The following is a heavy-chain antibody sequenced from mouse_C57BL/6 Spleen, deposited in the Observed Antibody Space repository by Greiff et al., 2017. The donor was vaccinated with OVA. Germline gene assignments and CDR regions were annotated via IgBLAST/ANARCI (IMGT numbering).Heavy chain of an antibody. CDR2: IDPSDSYT. V-gene: IGHV1-69*01. J-gene: IGHJ1*03. Sequence: VQLQQPGAELVMPGASVKLSCKASGYTFTSYWMHWVKQRPGQGLEWIGEIDPSDSYTNYNQKFKGKSTLTVDKSSSTAYMQLSSLTSEDSAVDYCARRPWWFDVWGTGTTVTVSS. CDR1: GYTFTSYW. CDR3: ARRPWWFDV.